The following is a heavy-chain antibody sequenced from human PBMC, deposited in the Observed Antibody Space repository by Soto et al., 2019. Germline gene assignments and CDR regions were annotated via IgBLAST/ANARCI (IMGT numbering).Heavy chain of an antibody. V-gene: IGHV1-46*01. CDR1: GYTFTSYY. CDR3: ARDHPYSSTWKGDHYYGMDV. Sequence: QVQLVQSGAEVKKPGASVKVSCKASGYTFTSYYMHWVRQAPGQGLEWMGIINPSGGSTSYAQKFQGRVTMTRDTSTSTVYMELSSLRSEDTAVYYCARDHPYSSTWKGDHYYGMDVWGQGTTVTVSS. D-gene: IGHD6-13*01. CDR2: INPSGGST. J-gene: IGHJ6*02.